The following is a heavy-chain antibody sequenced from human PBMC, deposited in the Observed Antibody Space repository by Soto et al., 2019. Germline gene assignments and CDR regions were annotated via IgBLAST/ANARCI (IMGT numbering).Heavy chain of an antibody. D-gene: IGHD1-1*01. Sequence: EVQVVESGGGLVQPGGSLKLSCVASGFTFSNYWMSWVRQAPGKGLEWVANIRQDGSEKNFVDSVKGRFTISRDNAKNSVDLQMNSLRAEDTAVYYCANPIPKTGTTFGFWGQGTLVTVSS. CDR3: ANPIPKTGTTFGF. J-gene: IGHJ4*02. CDR2: IRQDGSEK. V-gene: IGHV3-7*01. CDR1: GFTFSNYW.